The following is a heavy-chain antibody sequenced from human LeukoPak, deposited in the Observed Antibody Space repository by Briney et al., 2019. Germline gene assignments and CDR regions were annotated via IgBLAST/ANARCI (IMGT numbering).Heavy chain of an antibody. CDR1: GFTFSSYA. Sequence: PGGSLRLSCAASGFTFSSYAMHWVRQAPGKGLEWVAVISFDGSNKYYADSVKGRFTISRDNSKNTLYLQMNSLRAEDTAVYYCARENVVGATTWGGDYWGQGTLVTVSS. D-gene: IGHD1-26*01. CDR3: ARENVVGATTWGGDY. J-gene: IGHJ4*02. V-gene: IGHV3-30-3*01. CDR2: ISFDGSNK.